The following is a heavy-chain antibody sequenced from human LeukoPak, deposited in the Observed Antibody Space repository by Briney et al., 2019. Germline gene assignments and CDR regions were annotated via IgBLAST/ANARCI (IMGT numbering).Heavy chain of an antibody. Sequence: GGSLRLSCAASGFSVINAWMSWVRQAPGQGLEWVGRIKSRADGWTTGYAAPVEGRFSISRDDSENTLYLQMNSLQIDDTALYYCLILPARWGQGTLVTVSS. J-gene: IGHJ4*02. CDR3: LILPAR. D-gene: IGHD3-9*01. CDR2: IKSRADGWTT. CDR1: GFSVINAW. V-gene: IGHV3-15*05.